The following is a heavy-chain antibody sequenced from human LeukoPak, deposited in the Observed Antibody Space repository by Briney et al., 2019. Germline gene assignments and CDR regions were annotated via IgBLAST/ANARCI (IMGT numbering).Heavy chain of an antibody. CDR2: ISGSSSYI. V-gene: IGHV3-21*06. CDR1: GFTFSTYT. Sequence: SGGSLRLSCAASGFTFSTYTINWVRQAPGKGLEWVSSISGSSSYIYYADSVKGRFTISRDNAKNLLYLQMTSLRAEDTAVYYCTRVSYGDSGGFDYWGQGTLVTVSS. D-gene: IGHD4-17*01. CDR3: TRVSYGDSGGFDY. J-gene: IGHJ4*02.